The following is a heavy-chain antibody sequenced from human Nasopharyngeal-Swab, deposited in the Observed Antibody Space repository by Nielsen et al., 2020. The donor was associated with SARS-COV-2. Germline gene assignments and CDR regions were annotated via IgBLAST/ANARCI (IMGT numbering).Heavy chain of an antibody. D-gene: IGHD2-2*01. V-gene: IGHV1-2*02. J-gene: IGHJ6*02. CDR2: INPNSGGT. Sequence: ASVKVSCKASGYTFTGYYMHWVRQAPGQGLEWMGWINPNSGGTNYAQKFQGRVTMTRDTSISTAHMELSRLRSDDTAVYYCARPQYQLLNYYYYGMDVWGQGTTVTVSS. CDR3: ARPQYQLLNYYYYGMDV. CDR1: GYTFTGYY.